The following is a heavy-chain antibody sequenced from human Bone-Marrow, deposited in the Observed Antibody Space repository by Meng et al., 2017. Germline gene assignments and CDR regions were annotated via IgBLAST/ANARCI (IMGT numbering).Heavy chain of an antibody. Sequence: LRLSCTVSGGSISSGGYYWSWIRQHPGKGLEWIGYIYYSGSTYYNPSLKSRVTISVDTSKNQFSLKLSSVTAADTAVYYCARATQDRIVVVPAAIDYFDYWGHGKRVTGCS. J-gene: IGHJ4*01. V-gene: IGHV4-31*03. CDR3: ARATQDRIVVVPAAIDYFDY. D-gene: IGHD2-2*01. CDR1: GGSISSGGYY. CDR2: IYYSGST.